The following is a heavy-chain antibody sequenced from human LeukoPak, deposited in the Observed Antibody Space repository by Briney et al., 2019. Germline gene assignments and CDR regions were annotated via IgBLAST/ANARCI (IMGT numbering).Heavy chain of an antibody. V-gene: IGHV3-74*01. Sequence: GGSLRLSCAASGFTFSSYWMHWVRQAPGKGLVWVSRINSDGSSTSYADSVKGRFTISRDNAKNTLYLQMNSLRAEDTAVYYCAKGLSSSWNWFDPWGQGTLVTVSS. CDR2: INSDGSST. CDR3: AKGLSSSWNWFDP. CDR1: GFTFSSYW. J-gene: IGHJ5*02. D-gene: IGHD6-13*01.